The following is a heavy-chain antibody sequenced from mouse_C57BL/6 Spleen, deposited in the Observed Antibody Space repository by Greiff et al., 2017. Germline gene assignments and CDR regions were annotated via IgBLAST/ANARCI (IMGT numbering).Heavy chain of an antibody. CDR2: IYPGSGNT. CDR1: GYTFTDYY. Sequence: VQLQQSGAELVRPGASVKLSCKASGYTFTDYYINWVKQRPGQGLEWIARIYPGSGNTYYNEKFKGKATLTAEKSSSTAYMQLSSLTSEDSAVYFCARLHYDYLVDYWGQGTTLTVSS. CDR3: ARLHYDYLVDY. J-gene: IGHJ2*01. D-gene: IGHD2-4*01. V-gene: IGHV1-76*01.